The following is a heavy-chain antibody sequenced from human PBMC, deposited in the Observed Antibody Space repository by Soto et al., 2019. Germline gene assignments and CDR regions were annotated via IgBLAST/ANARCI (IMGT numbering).Heavy chain of an antibody. CDR2: IYYSGST. D-gene: IGHD6-19*01. CDR1: GGSISSYD. J-gene: IGHJ4*02. Sequence: SEPLCLRWTVSGGSISSYDGRCILQPPGKGLEWIGYIYYSGSTNYNPSLESRVSISEDTSKNQFSLKLRSVIAADTAVYYCARDRYSSGQFDSWGQGTLVTVSS. V-gene: IGHV4-59*01. CDR3: ARDRYSSGQFDS.